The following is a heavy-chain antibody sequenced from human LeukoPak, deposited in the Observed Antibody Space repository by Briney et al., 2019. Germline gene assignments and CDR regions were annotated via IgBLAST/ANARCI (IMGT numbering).Heavy chain of an antibody. Sequence: SVKVSCKASGGTFSSYAISWVRQAPGQGLEWMGRIIPIFGTANYAQKFQGRVTISTDESTSTAYMELSSLRSEDTAVYYCALTVSSSWYGYFQHWGQGTLVTVSS. V-gene: IGHV1-69*05. CDR1: GGTFSSYA. CDR3: ALTVSSSWYGYFQH. D-gene: IGHD6-13*01. J-gene: IGHJ1*01. CDR2: IIPIFGTA.